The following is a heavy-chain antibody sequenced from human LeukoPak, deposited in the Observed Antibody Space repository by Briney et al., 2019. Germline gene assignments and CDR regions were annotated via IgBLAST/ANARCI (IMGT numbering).Heavy chain of an antibody. CDR1: GGSISSNY. D-gene: IGHD6-6*01. J-gene: IGHJ4*02. Sequence: PSETLSLTCTVSGGSISSNYWSWIRQPPGKALEWIGYIYYSGSTNYNPSLKSRVTMSVDTSKNQFSLKLSSVTAADTAVYYCARDTRQSIAAPWDYWGQGTLVTVSS. CDR2: IYYSGST. V-gene: IGHV4-59*12. CDR3: ARDTRQSIAAPWDY.